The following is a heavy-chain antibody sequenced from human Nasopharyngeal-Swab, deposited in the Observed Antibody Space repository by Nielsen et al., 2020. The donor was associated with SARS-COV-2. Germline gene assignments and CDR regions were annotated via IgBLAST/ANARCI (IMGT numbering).Heavy chain of an antibody. Sequence: SEILSLTCTVSGGSISSYYWSWIRQPPGKGLEWIGYIYYSGSTNYNPSLKSRVTISVDTSKNQFSLKLSSVTAADTAVYYCARRYSYGPFDYWGQGTLVTVSS. V-gene: IGHV4-59*01. D-gene: IGHD5-18*01. CDR1: GGSISSYY. J-gene: IGHJ4*02. CDR2: IYYSGST. CDR3: ARRYSYGPFDY.